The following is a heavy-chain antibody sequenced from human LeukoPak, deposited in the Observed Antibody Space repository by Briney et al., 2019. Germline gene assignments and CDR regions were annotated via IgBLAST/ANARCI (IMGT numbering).Heavy chain of an antibody. CDR2: IKSKTDGGTT. D-gene: IGHD5-18*01. V-gene: IGHV3-15*01. CDR1: GFTFSNAW. J-gene: IGHJ4*02. Sequence: GGSLRLSCAASGFTFSNAWMRWVRQAPGKGLEWVGRIKSKTDGGTTDYAAAVKGRITISRDDSKNTLYLQMNSLKTDDTAVYYCTTLRGYSYGYFDYWGQGTLVTVSS. CDR3: TTLRGYSYGYFDY.